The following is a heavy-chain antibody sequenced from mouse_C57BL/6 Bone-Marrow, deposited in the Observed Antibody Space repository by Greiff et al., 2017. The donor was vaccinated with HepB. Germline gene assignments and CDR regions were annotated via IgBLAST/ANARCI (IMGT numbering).Heavy chain of an antibody. Sequence: QVQLQQPGAELVKPGASVKMSCKASGYTFTSYWITWVKQRPGQGLEWIGDIYPGSGSTNYNEKFKSKATLTVDTSSSTAYMQRSSLTSEDSAVYYCARDSTSTVVAPGFAYWGQGTLVTVSA. D-gene: IGHD1-1*01. CDR3: ARDSTSTVVAPGFAY. CDR1: GYTFTSYW. V-gene: IGHV1-55*01. CDR2: IYPGSGST. J-gene: IGHJ3*01.